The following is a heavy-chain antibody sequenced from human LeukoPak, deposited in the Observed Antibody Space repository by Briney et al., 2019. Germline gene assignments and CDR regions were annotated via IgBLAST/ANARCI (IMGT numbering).Heavy chain of an antibody. CDR3: ASFHYYGSGAYYLSY. V-gene: IGHV3-23*01. J-gene: IGHJ4*02. Sequence: PGGSLRLSCAASGFTLSSYAMTWVRQAPGKGLEWVSDIGDSGATTYYADSVKGRFTISRDNSKNILYLQMSSLRAEDTAVYFCASFHYYGSGAYYLSYWGQGTLVTVSS. CDR1: GFTLSSYA. CDR2: IGDSGATT. D-gene: IGHD3-10*01.